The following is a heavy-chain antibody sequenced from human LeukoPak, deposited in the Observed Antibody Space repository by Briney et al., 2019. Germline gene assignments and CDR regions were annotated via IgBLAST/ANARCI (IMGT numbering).Heavy chain of an antibody. J-gene: IGHJ3*02. V-gene: IGHV1-46*01. CDR1: GYTFTSYY. CDR2: INPSGGST. CDR3: ARAWGSGPLHHEAFDI. Sequence: GASVKVSCKASGYTFTSYYMRWVRQAPGQGLEWMGIINPSGGSTSYAQKFQGRVTMTRDMSTSTVYMELSSLRSEDTAVYYCARAWGSGPLHHEAFDIWGQGTMVTVSS. D-gene: IGHD6-19*01.